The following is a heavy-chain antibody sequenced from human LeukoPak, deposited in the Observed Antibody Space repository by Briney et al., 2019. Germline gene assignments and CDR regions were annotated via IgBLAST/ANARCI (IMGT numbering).Heavy chain of an antibody. J-gene: IGHJ3*02. CDR2: IYYSGST. Sequence: SETLSLTCTVSGGSISSYYWSWIRQPPGKGLEWIGYIYYSGSTNYNPSLKSRVTISVDTSKNQFSLKLSSVTAADTAVYYCAREYGDYPSDAFDIWGQGTMVTASS. V-gene: IGHV4-59*01. D-gene: IGHD4-17*01. CDR1: GGSISSYY. CDR3: AREYGDYPSDAFDI.